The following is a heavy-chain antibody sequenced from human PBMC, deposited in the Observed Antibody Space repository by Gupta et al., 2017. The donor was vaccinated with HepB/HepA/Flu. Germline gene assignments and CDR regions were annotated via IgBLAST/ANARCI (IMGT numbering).Heavy chain of an antibody. CDR3: ARDLTGTFYNY. CDR1: GLGFSVHY. J-gene: IGHJ4*02. CDR2: ARNKANSNTT. D-gene: IGHD1-26*01. V-gene: IGHV3-72*01. Sequence: DVHLAESEGCLFQPCGSLQLSCAAAGLGFSVHYMDWVRQAPGKGLGWVGRARNKANSNTTEYAASVKGRFTISRDDSKDSLYLQMNSLKTEDTAVYYCARDLTGTFYNYWGQGTLVTVSA.